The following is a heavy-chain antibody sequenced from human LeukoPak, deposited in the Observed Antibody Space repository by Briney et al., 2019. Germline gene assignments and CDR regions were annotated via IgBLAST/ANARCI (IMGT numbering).Heavy chain of an antibody. Sequence: SETLSLTCSVPIDSITNYYWSWIRQPPGKGLEWIGFIYHSGNTNKNPSLTTRVTMTADTSTSTAYMELRGLRSDDTAVYYCARSLYGDLRYGMDVWGQGTTVTVSS. D-gene: IGHD4-17*01. V-gene: IGHV4-59*01. CDR2: IYHSGNT. J-gene: IGHJ6*02. CDR3: ARSLYGDLRYGMDV. CDR1: IDSITNYY.